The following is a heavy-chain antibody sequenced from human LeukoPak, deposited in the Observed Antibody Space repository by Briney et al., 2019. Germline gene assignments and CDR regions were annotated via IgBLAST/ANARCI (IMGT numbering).Heavy chain of an antibody. D-gene: IGHD5-12*01. CDR1: GYTLTEVS. CDR3: ATAFLTGYALGF. J-gene: IGHJ4*02. V-gene: IGHV1-24*01. Sequence: ASVKVSCKVSGYTLTEVSIHWVRQAPGKGLEWMGGFGPGDGETIYAQMLQGRLTMTEDTSTDTAYMEMSSLRSEDTAVYYCATAFLTGYALGFWGQGTLVTVSS. CDR2: FGPGDGET.